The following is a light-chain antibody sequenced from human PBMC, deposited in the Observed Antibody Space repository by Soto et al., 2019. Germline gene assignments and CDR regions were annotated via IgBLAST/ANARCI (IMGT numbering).Light chain of an antibody. CDR2: EVS. CDR3: SSYAGSNNYV. Sequence: QSVLTQPPSASGPPGQSVTISCTGTSSDVGGYNYVSWYQQHPGKAPKLMIYEVSKRPSGVPDRFSGSKSGNTASLTVSGLQAEDDADYYCSSYAGSNNYVFGTGTKVT. CDR1: SSDVGGYNY. V-gene: IGLV2-8*01. J-gene: IGLJ1*01.